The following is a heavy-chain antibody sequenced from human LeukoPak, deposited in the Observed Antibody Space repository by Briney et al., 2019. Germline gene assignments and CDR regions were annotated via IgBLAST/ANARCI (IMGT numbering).Heavy chain of an antibody. J-gene: IGHJ4*02. D-gene: IGHD2-21*01. CDR3: ARVVVAHFDY. V-gene: IGHV4-39*07. CDR1: DGSFSGYY. CDR2: IYYSGSA. Sequence: PSETLSLTCTVYDGSFSGYYWRWIRQPPGKGLEWIGSIYYSGSAYYNPSLKSRVTISVDTSKNQFSLKLSSVTAAYTAVYYCARVVVAHFDYWGQGTLVTVSS.